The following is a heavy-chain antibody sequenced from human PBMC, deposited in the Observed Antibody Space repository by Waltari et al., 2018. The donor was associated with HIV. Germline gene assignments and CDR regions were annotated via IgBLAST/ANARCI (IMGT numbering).Heavy chain of an antibody. CDR2: ISTDGSDT. Sequence: EVQLVESGGDLVQPGGSLRLSCAASGFNSRSYWMHWIRQIPGKGLVWVSHISTDGSDTNDLESVKGRFTISRDNAKNTLYLQMNSLRVEDTAIYYCTRDLSTYGHEFDYWGQGTLVTVAS. D-gene: IGHD3-16*01. CDR1: GFNSRSYW. CDR3: TRDLSTYGHEFDY. V-gene: IGHV3-74*01. J-gene: IGHJ4*02.